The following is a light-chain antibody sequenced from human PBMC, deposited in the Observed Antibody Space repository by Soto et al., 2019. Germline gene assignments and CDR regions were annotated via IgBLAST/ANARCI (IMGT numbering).Light chain of an antibody. J-gene: IGKJ3*01. CDR3: QQYGSYRT. V-gene: IGKV3-20*01. Sequence: IVLTQSPGTLSLSPGERATLSCRASQSVSSSYLAWYQQKPGQAPRLLIYGASSRATGIPDRFSGSGSGTDFTLTISRLEPEDFAVYYCQQYGSYRTFGPGTKVDIK. CDR1: QSVSSSY. CDR2: GAS.